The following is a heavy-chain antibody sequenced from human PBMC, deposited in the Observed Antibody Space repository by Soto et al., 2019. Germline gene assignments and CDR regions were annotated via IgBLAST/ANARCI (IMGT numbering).Heavy chain of an antibody. CDR1: GFTFSNYA. CDR2: ISGGGGST. CDR3: AKAPITLVRGVIDY. V-gene: IGHV3-23*01. Sequence: EEQLLESGGGLVQPGGSLRLSCAASGFTFSNYAMSWVRQAPGKGREWVSGISGGGGSTYYANSVKGRFTIARDNSKNTMFLQMTSLSAEDPAVYCFAKAPITLVRGVIDYWGQGTLVTVSS. D-gene: IGHD3-10*01. J-gene: IGHJ4*02.